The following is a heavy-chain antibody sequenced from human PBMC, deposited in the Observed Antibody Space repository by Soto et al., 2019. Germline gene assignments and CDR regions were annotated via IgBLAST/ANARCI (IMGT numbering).Heavy chain of an antibody. J-gene: IGHJ6*02. CDR3: ARDPLRTYSYDSSGYSYGLDV. CDR1: GGSISNGDYY. Sequence: PSLPLSLTCTVSGGSISNGDYYRTLIRQPPGKGLEWIGYISYSGSTNYNPSLKSRVTISVDTSKSQFSLKLSSVTAADTAVYYCARDPLRTYSYDSSGYSYGLDVWGQGITVTVSS. CDR2: ISYSGST. V-gene: IGHV4-30-4*01. D-gene: IGHD3-22*01.